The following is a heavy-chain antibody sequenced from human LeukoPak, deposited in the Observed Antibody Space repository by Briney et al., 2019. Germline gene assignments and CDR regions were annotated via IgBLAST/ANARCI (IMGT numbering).Heavy chain of an antibody. J-gene: IGHJ6*02. CDR3: ASTMEYYYYYGMDV. Sequence: GGSLRLSCAASGFTFSSYAMSWVRQAPGKGLEWVSVICSGGSTYYADSVKGRFTISRDNSKNTLYLQMNSLRAEDTAVYYCASTMEYYYYYGMDVWGQGTTVTVSS. D-gene: IGHD2-8*01. CDR1: GFTFSSYA. V-gene: IGHV3-53*01. CDR2: ICSGGST.